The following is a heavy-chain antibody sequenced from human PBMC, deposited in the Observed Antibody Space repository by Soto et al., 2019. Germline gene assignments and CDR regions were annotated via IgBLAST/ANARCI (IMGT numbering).Heavy chain of an antibody. J-gene: IGHJ3*02. Sequence: GGSLRLSCAASGFTFSNAWMSWVRQAPGKGLEWVGRIKSKTDGGTTDYAAPVKGRFTISRDDSKTTLYLQMNSLKTGDTAVYYCTTRGRVIIPPDAFDIWGQGTMVTVSS. D-gene: IGHD3-10*01. V-gene: IGHV3-15*01. CDR3: TTRGRVIIPPDAFDI. CDR1: GFTFSNAW. CDR2: IKSKTDGGTT.